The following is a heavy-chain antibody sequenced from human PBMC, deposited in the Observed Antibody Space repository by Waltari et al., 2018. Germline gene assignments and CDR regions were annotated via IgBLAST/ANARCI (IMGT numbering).Heavy chain of an antibody. CDR2: IYRGGST. Sequence: EVQLVESGGGLIQPGGSLRLSCAASGFTVSTNYMPWVRQAPGKGLEWLSVIYRGGSTYYADSVKGRFTISRDNSKNTLYLQMNSLRAEDTAVYYCARDPSGSYPGDYWGQGTLVTVSS. CDR3: ARDPSGSYPGDY. J-gene: IGHJ4*02. CDR1: GFTVSTNY. V-gene: IGHV3-53*01. D-gene: IGHD1-26*01.